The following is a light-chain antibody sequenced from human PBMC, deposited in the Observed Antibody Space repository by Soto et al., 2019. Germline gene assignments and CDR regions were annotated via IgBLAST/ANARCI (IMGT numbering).Light chain of an antibody. J-gene: IGKJ4*01. CDR3: MQCVLRSPLG. CDR1: QSLTYSDGDTY. CDR2: KVS. Sequence: DVVMTQSPLSLPVTLGQPASISCRSSQSLTYSDGDTYVTWVHQRPGQSPRRLIYKVSTRDYGVREIFSDSGSGTYLTLTISRVEADDVGVYYCMQCVLRSPLGFGGGPWVEMK. V-gene: IGKV2-30*01.